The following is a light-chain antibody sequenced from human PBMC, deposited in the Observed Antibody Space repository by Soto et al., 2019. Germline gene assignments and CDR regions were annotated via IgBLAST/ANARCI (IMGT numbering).Light chain of an antibody. Sequence: IQMTQSPSSLSASVGDRVTVTCRASQSINIYLNWYQQKPGKAPTLLIYGASSLQSGVPSRFSVSGSRTDFTLTITSLQPEDFATYYCQQSYISPYTFRQGTKLEIK. J-gene: IGKJ2*01. CDR3: QQSYISPYT. CDR1: QSINIY. CDR2: GAS. V-gene: IGKV1-39*01.